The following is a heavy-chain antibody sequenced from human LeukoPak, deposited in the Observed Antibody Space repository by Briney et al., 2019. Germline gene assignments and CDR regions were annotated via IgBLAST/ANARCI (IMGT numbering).Heavy chain of an antibody. D-gene: IGHD3-22*01. J-gene: IGHJ6*02. V-gene: IGHV6-1*01. CDR2: TYYRSKWYN. CDR1: GESVSSNSAA. Sequence: SQTLSLTCAISGESVSSNSAAGNWIRQSPSRGLEWLGRTYYRSKWYNDYAVSVKSRITINPDTSKNQFSLQLNSVTPEDTAVYYCARALSLTYYYDSSGYYYGMVVCGQGTLVTVSS. CDR3: ARALSLTYYYDSSGYYYGMVV.